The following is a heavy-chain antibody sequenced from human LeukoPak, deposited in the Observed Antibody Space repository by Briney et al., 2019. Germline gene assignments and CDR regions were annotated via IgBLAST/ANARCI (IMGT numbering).Heavy chain of an antibody. Sequence: GGSLRLSCAASGFTFSSYWMHWVRQAPGKGLVWVSRINSDGSSTSYADSVKGRFTISRDNAKNTLYLQMNSLRAEDTAVYYCARENVWGSYRYTKHANWFDPWGQGTLVTVSS. CDR1: GFTFSSYW. CDR3: ARENVWGSYRYTKHANWFDP. J-gene: IGHJ5*02. D-gene: IGHD3-16*02. CDR2: INSDGSST. V-gene: IGHV3-74*01.